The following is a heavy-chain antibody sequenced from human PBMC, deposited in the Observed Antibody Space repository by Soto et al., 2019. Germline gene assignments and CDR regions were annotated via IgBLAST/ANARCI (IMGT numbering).Heavy chain of an antibody. Sequence: ASVKVSCKVSGYTLTELSMHWVRQAPGKGLEWMGGFDPEDGETIYAQKFQGRVTMTEDTSTDTAYMELSSLRSEDTAVYYCATGLLLLWLDLTVDYWGQGTLVTVSS. D-gene: IGHD3-10*01. J-gene: IGHJ4*02. V-gene: IGHV1-24*01. CDR3: ATGLLLLWLDLTVDY. CDR2: FDPEDGET. CDR1: GYTLTELS.